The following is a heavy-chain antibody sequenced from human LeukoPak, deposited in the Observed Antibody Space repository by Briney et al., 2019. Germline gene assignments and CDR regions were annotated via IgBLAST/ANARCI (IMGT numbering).Heavy chain of an antibody. CDR1: GFTFGSYG. J-gene: IGHJ1*01. CDR3: ATMNGYFQY. CDR2: ITGNGGTT. D-gene: IGHD3-22*01. V-gene: IGHV3-23*01. Sequence: GGSLRLSCAASGFTFGSYGMSWVRQAPGKGPEWVSAITGNGGTTYYADSVKGRSTISRDNSKNTLYLQVNSLRAEDTAVYYCATMNGYFQYWGQGTLVTVSS.